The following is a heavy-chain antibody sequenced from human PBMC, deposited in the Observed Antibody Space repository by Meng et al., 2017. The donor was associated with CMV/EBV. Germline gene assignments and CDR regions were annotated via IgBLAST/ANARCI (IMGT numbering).Heavy chain of an antibody. J-gene: IGHJ3*02. D-gene: IGHD1-26*01. CDR2: INSGSST. V-gene: IGHV3-53*04. Sequence: SGFTVSSNYMSWVRKATGKGLEWVSEINSGSSTYYADYVKGRFTISRNNSKNTLYLQMNSLRAEDTAVYYCANLWELRPGDHDAFDIWGQGTMVTVSS. CDR3: ANLWELRPGDHDAFDI. CDR1: GFTVSSNY.